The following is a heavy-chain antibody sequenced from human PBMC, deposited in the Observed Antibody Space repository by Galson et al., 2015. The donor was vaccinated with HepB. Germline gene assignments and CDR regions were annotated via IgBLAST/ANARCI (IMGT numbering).Heavy chain of an antibody. CDR1: GYTFTSYY. CDR2: INPSGGST. V-gene: IGHV1-46*01. J-gene: IGHJ2*01. CDR3: ARDRGRSSWYFDL. Sequence: SVKVSCKASGYTFTSYYKHWVRQAPGQGLEWMGIINPSGGSTSYAQKFQGRVTMTRGTSTSTVYMELSSLRSEDTAVYYCARDRGRSSWYFDLWGRGTLVTVSS. D-gene: IGHD5-24*01.